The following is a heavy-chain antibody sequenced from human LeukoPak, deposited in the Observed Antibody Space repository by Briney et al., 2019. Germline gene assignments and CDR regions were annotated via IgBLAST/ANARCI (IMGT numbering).Heavy chain of an antibody. CDR3: AKGVGPSAPNGRVFDF. Sequence: PGGSLRLSCTASGFIFSTYAFHWVRQAPGKGLEWVSIITDNGDDTGHADSVKGRFTISRDNSKNTLYLQMSSLRAEDTAVYYCAKGVGPSAPNGRVFDFWGQGTLVTVSS. D-gene: IGHD2-2*01. J-gene: IGHJ4*02. V-gene: IGHV3-23*01. CDR2: ITDNGDDT. CDR1: GFIFSTYA.